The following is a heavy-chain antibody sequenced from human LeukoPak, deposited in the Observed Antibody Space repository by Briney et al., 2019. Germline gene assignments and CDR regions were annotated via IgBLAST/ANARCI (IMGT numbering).Heavy chain of an antibody. D-gene: IGHD2-2*01. V-gene: IGHV3-23*01. J-gene: IGHJ5*01. CDR1: GFTFSSYA. CDR3: AKNDVVGVPAKWIDS. Sequence: GGSLRLSCEASGFTFSSYAMSWVRQAPGKGLGWVSVISGSAGTTYYGDSVKGRFTISRDNSKNTLYLQMNSLRAEDTAVYYCAKNDVVGVPAKWIDSWGQGTLVTVSS. CDR2: ISGSAGTT.